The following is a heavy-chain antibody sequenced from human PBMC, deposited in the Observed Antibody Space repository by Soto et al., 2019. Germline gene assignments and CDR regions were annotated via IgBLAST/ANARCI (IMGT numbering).Heavy chain of an antibody. V-gene: IGHV4-59*01. J-gene: IGHJ4*01. CDR1: GDSMDSFY. CDR2: IYYTGST. CDR3: ARDATLRH. D-gene: IGHD2-15*01. Sequence: SETLSLTCTVSGDSMDSFYWNWIRQPPGKGLEWIGNIYYTGSTNYNPSLESRVSISIDTSKNQFSLQVSSVTAADTAIYYCARDATLRHWGHGTLVT.